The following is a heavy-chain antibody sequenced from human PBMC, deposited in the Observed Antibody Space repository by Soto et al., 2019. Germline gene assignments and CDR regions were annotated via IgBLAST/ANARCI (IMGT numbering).Heavy chain of an antibody. J-gene: IGHJ4*02. D-gene: IGHD5-12*01. V-gene: IGHV4-59*01. CDR1: GGSISYYY. CDR3: ASSKGYSGYDFYY. Sequence: PSETLCLTCTVSGGSISYYYWSWIRQPPGKGLEWIGYIYYSGSTNYNPSLKSRVTISVDTSKNQFSLKLSSVTAADTAVYYCASSKGYSGYDFYYWGQGTLVTVS. CDR2: IYYSGST.